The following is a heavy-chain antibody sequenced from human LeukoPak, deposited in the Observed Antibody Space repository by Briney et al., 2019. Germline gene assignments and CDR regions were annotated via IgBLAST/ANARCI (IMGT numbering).Heavy chain of an antibody. J-gene: IGHJ6*02. V-gene: IGHV4-4*07. D-gene: IGHD3-22*01. CDR2: IYTSGST. Sequence: SETLSLTCTVSGGSTSSYYWSWIRQPAGKGLEWIGRIYTSGSTNYNPSLKSRVTMSVDTSKNQFSLKLSSVTAADTAVYYCARDNGYYDSSGYYAPYYYYGMDVWGQGTTVTVSS. CDR3: ARDNGYYDSSGYYAPYYYYGMDV. CDR1: GGSTSSYY.